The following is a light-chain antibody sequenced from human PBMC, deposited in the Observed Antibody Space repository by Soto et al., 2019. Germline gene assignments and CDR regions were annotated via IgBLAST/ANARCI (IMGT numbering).Light chain of an antibody. CDR3: QSYDSSLSGWDVV. CDR2: GNT. Sequence: QSVVTQPPSVSGAPGQRVTISCTGSSSNIGAGYDVHWYQQLPGTAPKLLIYGNTHRPSGVPDRFSGSKSVTSASLAITGLQAEDEADYYCQSYDSSLSGWDVVFGGGTKVTVL. CDR1: SSNIGAGYD. J-gene: IGLJ2*01. V-gene: IGLV1-40*01.